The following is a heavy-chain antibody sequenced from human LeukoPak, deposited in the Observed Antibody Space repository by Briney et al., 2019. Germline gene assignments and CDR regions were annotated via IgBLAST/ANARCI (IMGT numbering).Heavy chain of an antibody. CDR1: GGSISSYY. J-gene: IGHJ6*03. D-gene: IGHD1-26*01. V-gene: IGHV4-59*01. Sequence: SETLSLTCTVSGGSISSYYWSWIRQPPGKGLEWIGYIYYSGSTNYNPSLKSRVTISVDTSKNQFSLKLSSVTAADTAVYYCARVGGSYYYYYMDVWGKGTTVTVFS. CDR3: ARVGGSYYYYYMDV. CDR2: IYYSGST.